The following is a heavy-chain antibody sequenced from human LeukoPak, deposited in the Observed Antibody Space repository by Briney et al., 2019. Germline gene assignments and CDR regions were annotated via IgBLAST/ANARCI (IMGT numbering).Heavy chain of an antibody. CDR1: GFTFSSYA. Sequence: GGSPRLSCAASGFTFSSYAMHWVRQAPGKGLEWVAVISYDGSNKYYADSVKGRFTISRDNSKNTLYLQMNSLRAEDTALYYCAKRGGSGSYYFSAAFDIWGQGTMVTVSS. D-gene: IGHD3-10*01. CDR2: ISYDGSNK. CDR3: AKRGGSGSYYFSAAFDI. V-gene: IGHV3-30-3*02. J-gene: IGHJ3*02.